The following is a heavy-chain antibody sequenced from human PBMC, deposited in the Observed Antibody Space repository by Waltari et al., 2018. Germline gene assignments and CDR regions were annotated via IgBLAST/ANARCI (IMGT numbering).Heavy chain of an antibody. CDR1: GGSVSSGPYC. CDR2: RGNTGTT. J-gene: IGHJ4*02. CDR3: ARSTSSLYDF. D-gene: IGHD6-6*01. Sequence: QLQLQESGPGLVNPSGTLSLTCPVSGGSVSSGPYCWGWIRQPPGKGLVWIGSRGNTGTTYNNPSLKSRFTTSVDASKNQFSLKLTSVTASDTAVYYCARSTSSLYDFWGQGTRVTVSS. V-gene: IGHV4-39*01.